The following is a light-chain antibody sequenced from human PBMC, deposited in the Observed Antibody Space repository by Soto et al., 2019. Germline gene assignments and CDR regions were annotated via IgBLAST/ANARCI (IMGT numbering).Light chain of an antibody. Sequence: QSALTQPASVSGSLGQSITISCTGSSSNIGAGYDVHWYQQLPGTAPKLLIYGNSNRPSGVPDRFSGSKSGTSASLAITGLQAEDEADYYCQSYDSSLIWVFGGGTKLTVL. CDR3: QSYDSSLIWV. CDR2: GNS. CDR1: SSNIGAGYD. J-gene: IGLJ3*02. V-gene: IGLV1-40*01.